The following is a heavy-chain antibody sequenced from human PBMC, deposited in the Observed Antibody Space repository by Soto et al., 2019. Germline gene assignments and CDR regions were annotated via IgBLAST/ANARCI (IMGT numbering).Heavy chain of an antibody. CDR1: GFTFSSYA. V-gene: IGHV3-23*01. CDR3: VRYNWNDKNFDY. J-gene: IGHJ4*02. Sequence: EVQLLESGGGLVQPGGSLRLSCAASGFTFSSYAMRWVRQAPGKGLEWVSAISGSGGSTYYADSVKGRFTISRDISKNTLYLQMNSLRAEDTAVYYCVRYNWNDKNFDYWGQGTLVTVSS. D-gene: IGHD1-20*01. CDR2: ISGSGGST.